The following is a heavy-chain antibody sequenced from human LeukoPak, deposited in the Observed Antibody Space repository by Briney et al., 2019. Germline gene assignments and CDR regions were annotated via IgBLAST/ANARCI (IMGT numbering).Heavy chain of an antibody. V-gene: IGHV4-34*01. Sequence: PSETLSLTCAVYGGSFSGYYWSWIRQPPGKGLEWIGEINHSGSTNYNPSLKSGVTISVDTSKNQFSLKLSSVTAADTAVYYCARVRRYGGNPLTRYFDLWGRGTLVTVSS. CDR1: GGSFSGYY. J-gene: IGHJ2*01. D-gene: IGHD4-17*01. CDR2: INHSGST. CDR3: ARVRRYGGNPLTRYFDL.